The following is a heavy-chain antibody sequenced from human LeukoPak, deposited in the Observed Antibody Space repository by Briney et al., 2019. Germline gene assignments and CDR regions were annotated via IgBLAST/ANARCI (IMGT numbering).Heavy chain of an antibody. V-gene: IGHV3-7*03. CDR3: ARVNGPWIQLWLRGGGYFDY. J-gene: IGHJ4*02. Sequence: PGGSLRLSCAASGFTFSSYWMSWVRQAPGKGLEWEANIKQDGSEKYYVDSVKGRFTISRDNAKNSLYLQMNSLRAEDTAVYYCARVNGPWIQLWLRGGGYFDYWGQGTLVTVSS. D-gene: IGHD5-18*01. CDR1: GFTFSSYW. CDR2: IKQDGSEK.